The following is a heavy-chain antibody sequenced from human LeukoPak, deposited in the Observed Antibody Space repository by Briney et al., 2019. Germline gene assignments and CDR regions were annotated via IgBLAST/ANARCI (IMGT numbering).Heavy chain of an antibody. J-gene: IGHJ4*02. CDR3: ARDHLDFWSGYNYFDY. CDR1: GYTFTGYY. CDR2: TNPNSGGT. D-gene: IGHD3-3*01. Sequence: ASVKVSCKASGYTFTGYYMHWVRQAPGQGLEWVGWTNPNSGGTDYAQKFQGRVTMTRYTSISTAYMELSRLRSDDTAVYYCARDHLDFWSGYNYFDYWGQGTLVTVSS. V-gene: IGHV1-2*02.